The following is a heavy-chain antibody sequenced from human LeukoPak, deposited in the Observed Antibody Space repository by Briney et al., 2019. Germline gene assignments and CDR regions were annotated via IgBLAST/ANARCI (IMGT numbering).Heavy chain of an antibody. CDR1: GYTFTSYD. D-gene: IGHD3-3*01. CDR2: MNPNSGNT. J-gene: IGHJ4*02. CDR3: ARGRPYYDFWSGYYYFDY. V-gene: IGHV1-8*01. Sequence: ASVTVSCKASGYTFTSYDRNWVRQAPGQGLEWMGWMNPNSGNTGYAQKFQGRVPMPRTTSISTAYMELSSLRSEDTAVYYCARGRPYYDFWSGYYYFDYWGQGTLVTVSS.